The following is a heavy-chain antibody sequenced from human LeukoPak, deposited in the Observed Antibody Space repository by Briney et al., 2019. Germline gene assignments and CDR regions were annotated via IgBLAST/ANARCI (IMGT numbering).Heavy chain of an antibody. Sequence: ASVKVSCKASGGTFTNYAINWVRQAPGQGLEWMGRIIPILDVTNYAQEFQGRVTITADQSTSTAYMELSSLRSEDTAVYYCARGGGVDILTGFQYWGQGTLVTVSS. J-gene: IGHJ4*02. CDR2: IIPILDVT. V-gene: IGHV1-69*04. CDR1: GGTFTNYA. CDR3: ARGGGVDILTGFQY. D-gene: IGHD3-9*01.